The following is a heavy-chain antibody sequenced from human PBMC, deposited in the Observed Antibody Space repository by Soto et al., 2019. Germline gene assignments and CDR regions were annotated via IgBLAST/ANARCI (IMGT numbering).Heavy chain of an antibody. D-gene: IGHD7-27*01. Sequence: SETLCVTCSVAGGSISGYGWSWIRQPPGKGLEWIGYIYYSGSTNYNPSLKSRVTISVDTSKNQFSLKLSSVTAADTAVYYCAKNWNWGSLVHWGQGTLVTVSS. CDR2: IYYSGST. J-gene: IGHJ4*02. V-gene: IGHV4-59*01. CDR3: AKNWNWGSLVH. CDR1: GGSISGYG.